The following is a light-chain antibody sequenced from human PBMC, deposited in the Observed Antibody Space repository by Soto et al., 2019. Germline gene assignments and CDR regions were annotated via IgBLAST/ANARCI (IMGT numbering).Light chain of an antibody. J-gene: IGKJ1*01. CDR2: GAS. Sequence: DIQMTQSPSSLSPSVRDRVIITCRASQGISNYLAWYQQKPGEVPKLLIYGASTLQSGVPSRFSGSGSGTDFTPTISSLQPEDVATYYCQRYNSAPQTFGQGTKV. CDR1: QGISNY. CDR3: QRYNSAPQT. V-gene: IGKV1-27*01.